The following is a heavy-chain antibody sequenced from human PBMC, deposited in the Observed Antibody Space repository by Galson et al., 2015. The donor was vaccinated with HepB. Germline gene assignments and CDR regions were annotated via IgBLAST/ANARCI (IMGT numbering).Heavy chain of an antibody. D-gene: IGHD2-21*02. Sequence: FLRLSCAASGFTFSSYAMSWVRQAPGKGLEWVSATSGSGGSTYYADSVKGRFTISRDNSKNTLYLQMNSLRAEDTAVYYCAKGEAYCGGDCYSSYFDYWGQGTLVTVSS. J-gene: IGHJ4*02. CDR1: GFTFSSYA. CDR3: AKGEAYCGGDCYSSYFDY. CDR2: TSGSGGST. V-gene: IGHV3-23*01.